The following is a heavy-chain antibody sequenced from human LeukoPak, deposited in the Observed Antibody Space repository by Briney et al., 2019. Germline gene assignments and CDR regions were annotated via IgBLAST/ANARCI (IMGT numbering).Heavy chain of an antibody. CDR2: ITKSGDST. CDR1: GFTFSAFG. J-gene: IGHJ5*02. Sequence: GGSLRLSCAASGFTFSAFGMNWVRQAPGKGLEWVSTITKSGDSTYYVDSVKGRFTISRDNSKNTLYLQMNSLRAEDTAVYYCARAGGWFGELLQTSADNWFDPWGQGTLVTVSS. D-gene: IGHD3-10*01. V-gene: IGHV3-23*01. CDR3: ARAGGWFGELLQTSADNWFDP.